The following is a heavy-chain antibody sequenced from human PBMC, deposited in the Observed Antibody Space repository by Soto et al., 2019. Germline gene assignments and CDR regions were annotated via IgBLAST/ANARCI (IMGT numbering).Heavy chain of an antibody. D-gene: IGHD3-22*01. CDR1: GYTFTGYY. Sequence: ASVKVSCKASGYTFTGYYMHWVRQAPGQGLEWMGWINPNSGGTNYAQKFQGRVTMTRDTSISTAYMELSRLRSDDTAVYYCAGCYDGSVYCLEAYFDYWGQGTLVTVSS. V-gene: IGHV1-2*02. CDR2: INPNSGGT. CDR3: AGCYDGSVYCLEAYFDY. J-gene: IGHJ4*02.